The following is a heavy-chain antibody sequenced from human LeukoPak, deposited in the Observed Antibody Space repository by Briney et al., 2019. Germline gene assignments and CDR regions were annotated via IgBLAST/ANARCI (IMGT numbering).Heavy chain of an antibody. CDR2: ISYDGSNK. Sequence: PGRSLRLSCAASGFTFSSYGMHWVRQAPGKGLEWVAVISYDGSNKYYADSVKGRFTISRDNSKNTLYLQMNSLRVEDTAVYYCAKGPGYSSGWDYFDYWGQGTLVTVSS. J-gene: IGHJ4*02. D-gene: IGHD6-19*01. V-gene: IGHV3-30*18. CDR3: AKGPGYSSGWDYFDY. CDR1: GFTFSSYG.